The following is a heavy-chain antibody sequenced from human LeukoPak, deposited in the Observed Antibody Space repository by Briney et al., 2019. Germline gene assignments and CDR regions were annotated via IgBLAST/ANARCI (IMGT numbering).Heavy chain of an antibody. Sequence: GGSLRLSCAASGFTFSSYWMHWVRQAPGKGLVWFSRINTDGSSTSYADSVKGRFTISRDNAKNTLYLQMSSLRAEDTAVYYCARERRGYGGNPGGFDYWGQGTLVTVSS. J-gene: IGHJ4*02. CDR3: ARERRGYGGNPGGFDY. CDR2: INTDGSST. D-gene: IGHD4-23*01. CDR1: GFTFSSYW. V-gene: IGHV3-74*01.